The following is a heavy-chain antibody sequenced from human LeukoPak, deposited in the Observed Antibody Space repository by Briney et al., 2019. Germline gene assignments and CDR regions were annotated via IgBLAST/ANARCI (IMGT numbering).Heavy chain of an antibody. V-gene: IGHV4-59*01. CDR1: GGSISSYY. Sequence: SETLSLTCTVSGGSISSYYWSWIRQPPGKGLEWIGYIYYSGGTNYNPSLKSRVTISVDTSKNQLSLKLSSVTAADTAVYYCARTTEGYCRGRSCYSYYYYMDVWGKGTTVTVSS. D-gene: IGHD2-15*01. J-gene: IGHJ6*03. CDR2: IYYSGGT. CDR3: ARTTEGYCRGRSCYSYYYYMDV.